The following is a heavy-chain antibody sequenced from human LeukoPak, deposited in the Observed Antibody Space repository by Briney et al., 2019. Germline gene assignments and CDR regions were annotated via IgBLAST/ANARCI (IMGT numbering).Heavy chain of an antibody. CDR2: INPDDGGS. D-gene: IGHD2-15*01. CDR1: GFTFSNYA. Sequence: GGSLRLSCQASGFTFSNYAMSWVRQAPGKALEWVSSINPDDGGSFFANSVKGRFTISRDDSRSVVYLQMNSLRAEDTAVYYCARSGVATCHYWGQGILVTVSS. J-gene: IGHJ4*02. CDR3: ARSGVATCHY. V-gene: IGHV3-23*01.